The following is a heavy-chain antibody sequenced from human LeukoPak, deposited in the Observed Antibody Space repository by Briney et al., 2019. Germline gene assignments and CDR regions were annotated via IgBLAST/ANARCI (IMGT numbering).Heavy chain of an antibody. CDR3: ARDLYGGPPVDY. D-gene: IGHD4-23*01. J-gene: IGHJ4*02. V-gene: IGHV1-2*02. CDR1: GYTFTAYY. CDR2: INPTSGGT. Sequence: ASVKVSCKPSGYTFTAYYLHWVRQAPGQGLEWMGWINPTSGGTHYAQKFQGRVTMTRDTSTSTVYMELSSLRSEDTAVYYCARDLYGGPPVDYWGQGTLVTVSS.